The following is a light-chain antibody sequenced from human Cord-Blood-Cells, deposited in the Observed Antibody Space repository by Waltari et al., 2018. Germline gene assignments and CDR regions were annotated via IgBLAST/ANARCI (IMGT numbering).Light chain of an antibody. CDR2: SNK. J-gene: IGLJ3*02. V-gene: IGLV1-44*01. CDR1: SSNIGSNT. CDR3: AAWDDSLNGWV. Sequence: QPVLPQPPSASGTPGQRVTISCSGSSSNIGSNTVNCYQHLPGTAPKLLIYSNKQRPSGVPDRFSGSKSGTSASLAISGLQSEDEADYYCAAWDDSLNGWVFGGGTKLTVL.